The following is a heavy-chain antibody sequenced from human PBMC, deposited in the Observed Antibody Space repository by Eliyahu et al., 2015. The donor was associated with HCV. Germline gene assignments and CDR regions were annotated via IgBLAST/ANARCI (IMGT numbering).Heavy chain of an antibody. Sequence: QVQLVESGGGVVQPGRSLRLSCVASGFPFTNYGMHWVXQAPGKGLEWVAIIWYDGSKKXYADSVKGRFTISRDNSKNTLYLQMNSLRAEDTAVYYCARDRNTAMALDYWGQGTLVTVSS. J-gene: IGHJ4*02. CDR2: IWYDGSKK. CDR1: GFPFTNYG. CDR3: ARDRNTAMALDY. D-gene: IGHD5-18*01. V-gene: IGHV3-33*01.